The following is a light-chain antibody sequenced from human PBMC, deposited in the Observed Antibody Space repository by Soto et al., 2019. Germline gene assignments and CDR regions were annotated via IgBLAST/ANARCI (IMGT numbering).Light chain of an antibody. V-gene: IGLV2-8*01. J-gene: IGLJ2*01. Sequence: QSLLSHPPAASWSPGELVTMSWTGTSRDVGGYNYVSWYQQHPGKAPKLMIFEVTQRPAGVPDRFSGSKSGNTASLTVSGLQAEDEADYYCSSYAGTNIVFGGGTKVTAL. CDR1: SRDVGGYNY. CDR3: SSYAGTNIV. CDR2: EVT.